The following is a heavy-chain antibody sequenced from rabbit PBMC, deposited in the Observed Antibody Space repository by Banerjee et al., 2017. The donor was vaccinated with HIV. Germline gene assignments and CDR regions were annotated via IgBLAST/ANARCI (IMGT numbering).Heavy chain of an antibody. D-gene: IGHD8-1*01. J-gene: IGHJ4*01. CDR3: ARGDSDTYYYTDL. V-gene: IGHV1S40*01. CDR1: GFSFTNIYW. Sequence: QSLEESGGDLVKPGASLTLTCTASGFSFTNIYWPCWVRQAPGKGLEWIACMDAGSSGSTNYASWAKGRFTISKTSSTTVTLQMTSLTAADTATYFCARGDSDTYYYTDLWGPGTLVTVS. CDR2: MDAGSSGST.